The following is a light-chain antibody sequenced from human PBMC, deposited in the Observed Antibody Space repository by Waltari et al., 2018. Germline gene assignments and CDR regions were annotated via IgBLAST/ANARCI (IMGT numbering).Light chain of an antibody. Sequence: QSVLTQSPSASGTPGPRATISCSGRDSNIGNNMVHCYQQFPGTAPNLLIHKDDQRPSGVPDRFSGSKSGTSASLAISGLQSDDEATYFCAVWDDRLNGWVFGGGTKVTVL. J-gene: IGLJ3*02. CDR2: KDD. CDR1: DSNIGNNM. V-gene: IGLV1-44*01. CDR3: AVWDDRLNGWV.